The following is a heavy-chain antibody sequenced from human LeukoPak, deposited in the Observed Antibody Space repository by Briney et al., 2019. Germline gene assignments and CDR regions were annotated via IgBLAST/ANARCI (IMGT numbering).Heavy chain of an antibody. V-gene: IGHV4-31*03. CDR1: GGSLSSGGYY. J-gene: IGHJ4*02. CDR3: ARGHSSGWYALFAGAYYFDY. CDR2: IYYSGST. Sequence: SETLSLTCTVSGGSLSSGGYYWSWIRQHPGKGLEWIGYIYYSGSTYYNPSLKSRVTISVDTSKNQFSLKLSSVTAADTAVYYCARGHSSGWYALFAGAYYFDYWGQGTLVTVSS. D-gene: IGHD6-19*01.